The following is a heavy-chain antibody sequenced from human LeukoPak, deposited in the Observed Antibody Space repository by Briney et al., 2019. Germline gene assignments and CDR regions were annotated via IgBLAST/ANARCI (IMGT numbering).Heavy chain of an antibody. CDR2: IYNSGST. CDR1: GGSISRGSYY. V-gene: IGHV4-61*02. J-gene: IGHJ4*02. Sequence: PSETLSLTCSVSGGSISRGSYYCNWIRQPAGKGLEWMGRIYNSGSTNYNPSLKSRVTISTDMSKNQFSLKLTSVTAADTAVYYCARQTFGVLYFDSWGQGTLAIVSS. CDR3: ARQTFGVLYFDS. D-gene: IGHD3-10*01.